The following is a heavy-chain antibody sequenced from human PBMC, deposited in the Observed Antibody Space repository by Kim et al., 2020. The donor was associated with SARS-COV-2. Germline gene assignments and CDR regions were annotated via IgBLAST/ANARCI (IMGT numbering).Heavy chain of an antibody. J-gene: IGHJ4*02. D-gene: IGHD5-12*01. Sequence: YADSVKGRFPISRDNAKNSLYLQMSSRQTEDTAFYSCVKGISMVATSVFDSWGQGTLVTVSS. V-gene: IGHV3-9*01. CDR3: VKGISMVATSVFDS.